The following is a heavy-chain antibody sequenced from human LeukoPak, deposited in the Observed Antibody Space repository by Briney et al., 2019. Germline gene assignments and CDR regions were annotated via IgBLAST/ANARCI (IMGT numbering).Heavy chain of an antibody. CDR1: GFTFSSYW. CDR2: INTDGSST. Sequence: GGSLRLSCAASGFTFSSYWMHWVRQAPGKGLVWVSRINTDGSSTSYADSVKGRFTIPRDNAKNTLYLQMNSLRAEDTAVYYCASGDPYYYYYMDVWGKGTTVTVSS. CDR3: ASGDPYYYYYMDV. V-gene: IGHV3-74*01. J-gene: IGHJ6*03.